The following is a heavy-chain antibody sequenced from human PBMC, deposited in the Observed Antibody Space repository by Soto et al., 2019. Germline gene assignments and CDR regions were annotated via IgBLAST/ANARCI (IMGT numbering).Heavy chain of an antibody. CDR2: INHSGSA. CDR1: GGSFSDYI. J-gene: IGHJ4*02. D-gene: IGHD3-22*01. Sequence: SETLSLTCDVYGGSFSDYIWTWIRQTPGKGLKWIGQINHSGSANYNPSLKSRVTISVHTSSIQFSLELSSVTAADTAVYYCVSPEGYYDSSGYTLDYWGQGTLVTVSS. CDR3: VSPEGYYDSSGYTLDY. V-gene: IGHV4-34*01.